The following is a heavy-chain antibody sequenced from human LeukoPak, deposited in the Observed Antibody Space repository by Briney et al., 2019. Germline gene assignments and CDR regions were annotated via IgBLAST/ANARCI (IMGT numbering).Heavy chain of an antibody. Sequence: PGGSLRLSCAASGFTFSSYAMSWVRQAPGKGLEWVSAISGSGGSTHYADSVKGRFIISRDNSKNSLYLQMNSLRAEDTAVYCCAKEFSSVTFFDYWGQGTLVTVSS. V-gene: IGHV3-23*01. CDR1: GFTFSSYA. CDR3: AKEFSSVTFFDY. J-gene: IGHJ4*02. D-gene: IGHD4-17*01. CDR2: ISGSGGST.